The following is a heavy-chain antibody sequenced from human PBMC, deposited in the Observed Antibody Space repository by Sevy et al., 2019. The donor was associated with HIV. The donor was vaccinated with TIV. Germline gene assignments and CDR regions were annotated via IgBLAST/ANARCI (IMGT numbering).Heavy chain of an antibody. Sequence: GGSLRLSCAASGFSFSAYSMNWVRQAPGKGLEWVSSISSTSNYIYYADSVKGRFTISRDNAKNLFYLQMNSLRAEDSAVYQCARDRGVGTSSHGTDVWGQGTTVTVSS. J-gene: IGHJ6*01. V-gene: IGHV3-21*01. CDR1: GFSFSAYS. CDR2: ISSTSNYI. D-gene: IGHD1-26*01. CDR3: ARDRGVGTSSHGTDV.